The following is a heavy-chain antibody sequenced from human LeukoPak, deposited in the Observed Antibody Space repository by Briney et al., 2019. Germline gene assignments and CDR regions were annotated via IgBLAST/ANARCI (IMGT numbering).Heavy chain of an antibody. D-gene: IGHD1-26*01. J-gene: IGHJ4*02. V-gene: IGHV3-64*04. CDR1: GFTFSSYA. CDR3: ASSEWELLDY. Sequence: GGSLRLSCSASGFTFSSYAMHWVRQAPGKGLEYVSAISSNGGSTYYADSVKGRFTISRDNSKNTLYLQMNSLRAEDTAVYYCASSEWELLDYWGQGTLVTVSS. CDR2: ISSNGGST.